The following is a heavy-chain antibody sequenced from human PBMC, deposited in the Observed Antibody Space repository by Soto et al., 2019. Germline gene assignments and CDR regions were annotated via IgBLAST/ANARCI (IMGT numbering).Heavy chain of an antibody. CDR1: AFTFSNYY. J-gene: IGHJ4*02. V-gene: IGHV3-7*01. CDR2: IKGDGSDK. D-gene: IGHD3-10*01. CDR3: ARWIRGTVDY. Sequence: EVQLVASGGGLVQPGGSLRLSCAASAFTFSNYYMGWVRQAPGKGLEWVANIKGDGSDKYYVDSVKGRFTISRDKAKSSLYMPMNSLRAEDTAVYYCARWIRGTVDYWGQGTLVTVSS.